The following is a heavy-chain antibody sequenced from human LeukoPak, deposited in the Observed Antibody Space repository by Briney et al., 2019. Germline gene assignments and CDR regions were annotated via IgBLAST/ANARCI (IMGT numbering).Heavy chain of an antibody. V-gene: IGHV4-38-2*02. J-gene: IGHJ4*02. CDR1: GYSISSAYY. CDR3: ARAAIDFWSGYQFDY. CDR2: MYHSGST. D-gene: IGHD3-3*01. Sequence: SETLSLTCSVSGYSISSAYYWGWIRQPPGKGLEWIGTMYHSGSTNYNPSLKSRVTISVDTSKNQFSLKLSSVTAADTAVYYCARAAIDFWSGYQFDYWGQGTLVTVSS.